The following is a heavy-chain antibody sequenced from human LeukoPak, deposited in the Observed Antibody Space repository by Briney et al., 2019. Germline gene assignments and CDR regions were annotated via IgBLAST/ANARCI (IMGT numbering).Heavy chain of an antibody. D-gene: IGHD6-13*01. Sequence: PGGSLRLSCAASGFTVSNNYMSWVRQAPGKGLEWVSLIYSGGSTSYADSVKGRFTISRDNSKNTLYLQMNSLRAEDTAVYYCARSCSGAAACDYWGQGTLVTVSS. V-gene: IGHV3-66*01. CDR3: ARSCSGAAACDY. CDR1: GFTVSNNY. CDR2: IYSGGST. J-gene: IGHJ4*02.